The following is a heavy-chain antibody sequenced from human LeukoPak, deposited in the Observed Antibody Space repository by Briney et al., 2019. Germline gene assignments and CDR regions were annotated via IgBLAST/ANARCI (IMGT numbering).Heavy chain of an antibody. CDR2: IYHSGST. V-gene: IGHV4-38-2*01. Sequence: PSETLSLTCAVSGYSISSGYYWGWIRQPPGKGLEWIGSIYHSGSTYYNPSLKSRVTISVDTSKNQFSLKLSSVTAADTAVYYCARHGLSYCSSTSCYTGWFDPWGQGTLATVSS. CDR3: ARHGLSYCSSTSCYTGWFDP. CDR1: GYSISSGYY. D-gene: IGHD2-2*02. J-gene: IGHJ5*02.